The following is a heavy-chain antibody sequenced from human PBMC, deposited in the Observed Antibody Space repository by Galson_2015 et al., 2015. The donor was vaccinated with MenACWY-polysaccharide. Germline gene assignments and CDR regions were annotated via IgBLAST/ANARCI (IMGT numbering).Heavy chain of an antibody. D-gene: IGHD5-24*01. Sequence: SLRLSCAASGFTFGSYAMGWVRQAPGKGLEWVSSIGGSGLTTFYAESVKGRFTISRDNAQNILSLQMNSLRADDTARYFCAKVTEMASSRRPFDVWGQGIMVTVSS. CDR1: GFTFGSYA. J-gene: IGHJ3*01. CDR2: IGGSGLTT. CDR3: AKVTEMASSRRPFDV. V-gene: IGHV3-23*01.